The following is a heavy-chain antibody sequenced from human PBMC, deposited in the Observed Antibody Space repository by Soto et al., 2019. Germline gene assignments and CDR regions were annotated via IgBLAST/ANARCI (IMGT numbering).Heavy chain of an antibody. J-gene: IGHJ6*02. CDR2: IIPIFGTA. Sequence: QVQLVQSVAEVKKPGSSVKVSCKASGGTFSSYAISWVRQAPGQGLEWMGGIIPIFGTANYAQKFQGRVTMTADETTSTAYMELRSLRSEDTAVYYCARTPRPIWCGYYSNYYYGMDVWGQGTTVTVS. CDR3: ARTPRPIWCGYYSNYYYGMDV. D-gene: IGHD3-3*01. V-gene: IGHV1-69*01. CDR1: GGTFSSYA.